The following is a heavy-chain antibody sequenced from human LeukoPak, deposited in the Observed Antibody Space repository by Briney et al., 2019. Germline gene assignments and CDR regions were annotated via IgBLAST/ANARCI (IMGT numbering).Heavy chain of an antibody. V-gene: IGHV3-30*02. J-gene: IGHJ5*02. CDR3: AREDGDYVSYYNWFDP. CDR2: IRYDGSDK. Sequence: GGSLRLSCAASGFTFSSYGMHWVRQAPGKGLEWVAFIRYDGSDKYYADSVKGRFTISRDNARNTLYLQMNSLRAEDTAVYYCAREDGDYVSYYNWFDPWGQGTLVTVSS. CDR1: GFTFSSYG. D-gene: IGHD4-17*01.